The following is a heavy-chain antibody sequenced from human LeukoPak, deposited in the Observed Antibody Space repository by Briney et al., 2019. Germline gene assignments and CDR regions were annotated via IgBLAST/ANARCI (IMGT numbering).Heavy chain of an antibody. Sequence: QPGGSLRLSCAASGFTFSSYWMSWVRQAPGKGLEWVSYISSSSSTIYYADSVKGRFTISRDNAKNSLYLQMNSLRAEDTAVYYCASCYPPYWYFDLWGRGTLVTVSS. V-gene: IGHV3-48*04. CDR1: GFTFSSYW. D-gene: IGHD2-2*01. CDR3: ASCYPPYWYFDL. CDR2: ISSSSSTI. J-gene: IGHJ2*01.